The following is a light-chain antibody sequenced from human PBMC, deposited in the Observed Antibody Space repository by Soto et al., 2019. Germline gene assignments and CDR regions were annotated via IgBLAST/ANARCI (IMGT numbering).Light chain of an antibody. CDR1: SGHSSYA. CDR2: LNSDGSH. Sequence: QLVLTQSPSASASLGASVKLTCTLSSGHSSYAIAWHQQQPEKGPRYLMKLNSDGSHSKGDGIPDRFSGSSSGAERYLTISSLQSEDAADHYCQTWGTGIQVFGGGTKRTVL. J-gene: IGLJ2*01. CDR3: QTWGTGIQV. V-gene: IGLV4-69*01.